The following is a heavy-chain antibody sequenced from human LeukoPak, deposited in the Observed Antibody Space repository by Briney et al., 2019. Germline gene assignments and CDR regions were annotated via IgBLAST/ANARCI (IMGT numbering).Heavy chain of an antibody. D-gene: IGHD3-16*01. V-gene: IGHV3-33*01. J-gene: IGHJ3*02. Sequence: GGSLRLSCAASGFTFSSYGMHWVRQAPGKGLEWVAVIWYDGSNKYYADSVKGRLTISRDNSKNTLYLQMNSLRAEDTAVYYCARDSGDYVWATGAFDIWGQGTMVTVSS. CDR1: GFTFSSYG. CDR3: ARDSGDYVWATGAFDI. CDR2: IWYDGSNK.